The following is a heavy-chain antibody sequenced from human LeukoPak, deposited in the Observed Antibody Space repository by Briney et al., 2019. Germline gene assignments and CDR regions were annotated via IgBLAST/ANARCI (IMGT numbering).Heavy chain of an antibody. CDR3: LSSGYVF. CDR2: IVSDGSRK. CDR1: GFSFSDYG. J-gene: IGHJ4*02. D-gene: IGHD3-22*01. Sequence: GGSLRLSCAVSGFSFSDYGVHWVRQAPGEGLEWVAFIVSDGSRKYYMDSVKGRCTISRDNYMNMVYLQMNSLRPEDTALYFCLSSGYVFWGQGTLVTVSS. V-gene: IGHV3-30*02.